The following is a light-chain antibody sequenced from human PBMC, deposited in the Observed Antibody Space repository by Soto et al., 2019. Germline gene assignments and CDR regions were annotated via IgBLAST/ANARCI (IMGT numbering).Light chain of an antibody. V-gene: IGKV1-39*01. CDR3: AQCYSPQIS. J-gene: IGKJ4*01. Sequence: IQMTQSPSSLSASIGDRVTITCRASQDINGRLNWYQQTRGRVPKLMIYGASNLESGVPSRLSDSGSTRNLTLTISGLQPEDFASYYCAQCYSPQISVGGGTKVDIK. CDR1: QDINGR. CDR2: GAS.